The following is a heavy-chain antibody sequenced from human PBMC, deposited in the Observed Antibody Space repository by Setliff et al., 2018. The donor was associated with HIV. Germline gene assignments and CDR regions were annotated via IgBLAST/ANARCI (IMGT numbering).Heavy chain of an antibody. D-gene: IGHD2-15*01. V-gene: IGHV7-4-1*02. Sequence: WASVKVSCKASGYTFNSYTISWLRQAPGQGLEWMGWINTNTGNPTYAQGFTGRFVFSLDTSVSTAYLQISSLKAEDTAMYYCARGCNGGNCYHGSGWFDPWGQGTLVTVSS. J-gene: IGHJ5*02. CDR1: GYTFNSYT. CDR2: INTNTGNP. CDR3: ARGCNGGNCYHGSGWFDP.